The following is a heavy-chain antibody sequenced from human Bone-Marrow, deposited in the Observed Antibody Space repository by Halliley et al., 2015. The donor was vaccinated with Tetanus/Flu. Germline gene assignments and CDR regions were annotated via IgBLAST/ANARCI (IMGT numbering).Heavy chain of an antibody. CDR1: GFTFSSSYW. D-gene: IGHD6-19*01. V-gene: IGHV3-74*01. CDR2: MKSDGTTT. Sequence: SGFTFSSSYWVHWVRQAPGKGQVWVSCMKSDGTTTNYADSVKGRFTISRDNVKNTLYLQMNSLRAEDTAVYYCARSSGWIIDYWGQGTLVTVSS. J-gene: IGHJ4*02. CDR3: ARSSGWIIDY.